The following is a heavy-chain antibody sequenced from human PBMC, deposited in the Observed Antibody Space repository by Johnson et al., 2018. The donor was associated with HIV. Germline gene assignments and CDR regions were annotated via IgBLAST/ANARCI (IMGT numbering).Heavy chain of an antibody. J-gene: IGHJ3*02. Sequence: VQLVESGGGLVQPGGSLRLSCAASGFTFSSYWMSWVRQAPGKGLEWVSGINWNGGSTGYADSVKGRFTISRDNAKNTLYLQMNNLRVEDTAVYYCARGPGGGEDALDIWGQGTMVTVSS. CDR1: GFTFSSYW. V-gene: IGHV3-20*04. CDR3: ARGPGGGEDALDI. D-gene: IGHD3-16*01. CDR2: INWNGGST.